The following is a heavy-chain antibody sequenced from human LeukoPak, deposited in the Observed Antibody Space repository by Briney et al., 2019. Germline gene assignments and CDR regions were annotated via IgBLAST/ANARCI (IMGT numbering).Heavy chain of an antibody. V-gene: IGHV4-59*01. Sequence: SETLSLTCTVSGGSISSYYWSWIRQPPGKGLEWIGYIYYSGSTNYNPSLKSRVTISVDTSKNQFSLKLSSVTAADTAVYYCARGTYYYDSSGYYFISVVFDYWGQGTLVTVSS. CDR3: ARGTYYYDSSGYYFISVVFDY. J-gene: IGHJ4*02. CDR2: IYYSGST. D-gene: IGHD3-22*01. CDR1: GGSISSYY.